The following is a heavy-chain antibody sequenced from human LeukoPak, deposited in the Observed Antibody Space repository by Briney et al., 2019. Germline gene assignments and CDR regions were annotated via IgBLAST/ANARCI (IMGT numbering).Heavy chain of an antibody. D-gene: IGHD6-13*01. CDR2: IYYSGST. CDR1: GGSISSGDYY. V-gene: IGHV4-30-4*01. J-gene: IGHJ5*02. CDR3: AREPGIAAVGPFDP. Sequence: SQTLSLTCTVSGGSISSGDYYWSWIRQPPGKGLEWIGYIYYSGSTYYNPSLKSRVTISVDTSKNQFSLKLSSVTAADTAVYYCAREPGIAAVGPFDPWGQGTLVTVSS.